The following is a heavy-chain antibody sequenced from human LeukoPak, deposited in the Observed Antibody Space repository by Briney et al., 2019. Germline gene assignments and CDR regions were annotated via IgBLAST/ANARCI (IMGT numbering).Heavy chain of an antibody. CDR1: GFTVSNNY. D-gene: IGHD6-6*01. CDR2: IYSGGAT. CDR3: ARDPPAVAANTYG. V-gene: IGHV3-66*01. Sequence: PGGSLRLSCAASGFTVSNNYMRWVRQAPGKGLEWVSLIYSGGATFYADAVKGRFTISRDGSKNTLYLQMNSLRAEDTAVHYCARDPPAVAANTYGWGQGTLVTVSS. J-gene: IGHJ4*02.